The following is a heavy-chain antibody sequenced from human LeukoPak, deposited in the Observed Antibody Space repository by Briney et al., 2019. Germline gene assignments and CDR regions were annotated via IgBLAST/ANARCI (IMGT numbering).Heavy chain of an antibody. CDR1: GFTFSSYG. D-gene: IGHD3-9*01. CDR3: ARDGYDILTGYPFDY. J-gene: IGHJ4*02. Sequence: QPGGSLRLSCAASGFTFSSYGMHWVRQAPGKGLEWVAVISYDGSNKYYADSVKGRFTISRDNSKNTLYLQMNSLRAEDTAVYYCARDGYDILTGYPFDYWGQGTLVTVSS. CDR2: ISYDGSNK. V-gene: IGHV3-30*03.